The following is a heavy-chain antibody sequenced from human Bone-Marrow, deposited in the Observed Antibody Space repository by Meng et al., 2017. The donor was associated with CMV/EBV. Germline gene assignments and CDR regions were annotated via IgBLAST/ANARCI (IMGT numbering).Heavy chain of an antibody. Sequence: QVQLQQWGAGLLQPPETLFLTCSVYGEFLSGYYWSWIRQPPGKGLEWIGEINHSGSTNYNPSLKSRVTISVDTSKNQFSLKLSSVTAADTAVYYCARGGVVVNGAPFDYWGQGTLVTVSS. CDR3: ARGGVVVNGAPFDY. D-gene: IGHD3-22*01. J-gene: IGHJ4*02. CDR2: INHSGST. V-gene: IGHV4-34*01. CDR1: GEFLSGYY.